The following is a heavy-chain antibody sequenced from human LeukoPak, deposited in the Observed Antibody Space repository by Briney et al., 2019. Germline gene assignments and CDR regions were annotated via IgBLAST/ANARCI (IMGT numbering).Heavy chain of an antibody. CDR1: GGSISSGSYY. CDR2: IYTSGST. V-gene: IGHV4-61*02. J-gene: IGHJ3*02. CDR3: ARKGQDDFYYASDI. Sequence: SETLSLTCTVSGGSISSGSYYWSWIRQPAGKGLEWIGRIYTSGSTNYNPSLKSRVTISVDTSKNLFSLDLSSVTAADTAVYYCARKGQDDFYYASDIWGQGTMVTVSS. D-gene: IGHD3-3*01.